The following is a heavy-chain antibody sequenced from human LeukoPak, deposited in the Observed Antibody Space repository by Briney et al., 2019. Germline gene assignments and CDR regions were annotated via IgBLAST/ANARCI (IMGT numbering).Heavy chain of an antibody. CDR3: ARGGGYNLPIDS. J-gene: IGHJ4*02. D-gene: IGHD5-24*01. Sequence: SETLSLTCSVSRGSLDSYYWSWIRQPPGKGLEWIGYIYYSGGTNYNPSLKSRVTLSVDTSKNQFSLELNSVTAADTAVYYCARGGGYNLPIDSWGQGTLVTVSS. CDR1: RGSLDSYY. CDR2: IYYSGGT. V-gene: IGHV4-59*01.